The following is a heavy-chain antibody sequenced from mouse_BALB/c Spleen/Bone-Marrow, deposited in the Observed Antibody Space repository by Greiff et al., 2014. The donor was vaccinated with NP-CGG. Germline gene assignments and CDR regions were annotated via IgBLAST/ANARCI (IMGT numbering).Heavy chain of an antibody. CDR1: GFTFNTYA. D-gene: IGHD2-1*01. CDR2: IRSKRNNYAT. V-gene: IGHV10-1*02. J-gene: IGHJ3*01. CDR3: VRQTDYGNSWFAH. Sequence: DVHLVESGGGLVQPKGSLKLSCAASGFTFNTYAMNWVRQAPGKGLEWVARIRSKRNNYATYYVDSVKDRFTISRDDSQNMLYLQMNNLKTEDTAMYYCVRQTDYGNSWFAHWGQGTLVIVSA.